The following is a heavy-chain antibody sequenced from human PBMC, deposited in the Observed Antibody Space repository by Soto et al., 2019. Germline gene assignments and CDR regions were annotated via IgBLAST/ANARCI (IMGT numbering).Heavy chain of an antibody. Sequence: GXLRLSCAASGFXFSSNEVNWVRQAPGNGLEWVSYISSSGNTQYYADSVKGRFTISRDNAKNSLYLQMNSLRDDDTAVYYCARGHSWFDPWGQGTLVTVSS. CDR3: ARGHSWFDP. J-gene: IGHJ5*02. V-gene: IGHV3-48*03. CDR1: GFXFSSNE. CDR2: ISSSGNTQ.